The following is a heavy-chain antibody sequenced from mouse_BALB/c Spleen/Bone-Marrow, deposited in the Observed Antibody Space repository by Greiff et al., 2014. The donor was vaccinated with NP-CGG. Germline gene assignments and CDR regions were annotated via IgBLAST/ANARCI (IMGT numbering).Heavy chain of an antibody. Sequence: EVKLLESGAELVRSGASVKLSCTASGFNIKDYYMHWVKQRPEQGLEWIGWIDPENGDTEYAPKFQGKATMTADTSSNTAYLQLSSLTSEDTAVCYCNEGYGNYGYWGQGTTLTVSS. D-gene: IGHD2-10*02. CDR1: GFNIKDYY. CDR2: IDPENGDT. CDR3: NEGYGNYGY. V-gene: IGHV14-4*02. J-gene: IGHJ2*01.